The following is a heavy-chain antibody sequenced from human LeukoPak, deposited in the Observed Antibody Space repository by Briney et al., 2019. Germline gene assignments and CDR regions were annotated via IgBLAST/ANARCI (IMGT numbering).Heavy chain of an antibody. CDR2: ISSTSSYI. Sequence: GGSLRLSCAASEFTFSSYTMNWVRQAPGKGLEWVSSISSTSSYIYYADSVKGRFTISRDNAKKSLYLEMNSLRAEDTAVYYCAKDLLGATVTTSLSLGYWGQGTLVTVSS. V-gene: IGHV3-21*01. J-gene: IGHJ4*02. D-gene: IGHD4-17*01. CDR3: AKDLLGATVTTSLSLGY. CDR1: EFTFSSYT.